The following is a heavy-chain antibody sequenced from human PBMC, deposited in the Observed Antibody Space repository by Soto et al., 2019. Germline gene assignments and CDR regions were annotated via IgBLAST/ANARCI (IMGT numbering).Heavy chain of an antibody. J-gene: IGHJ3*02. V-gene: IGHV4-61*01. D-gene: IGHD2-15*01. CDR2: IYYSEST. CDR1: GGSVSSGSYY. CDR3: ARGSGPNDAFDI. Sequence: QVQLQESGPGLVKPSETLSLTCTVSGGSVSSGSYYWSWIRQPPGKGLEWIGYIYYSESTNYNPALKSRVTISVDTSKNQFSLKLSSVTAADTAVYYCARGSGPNDAFDIWGQGTMVTVSS.